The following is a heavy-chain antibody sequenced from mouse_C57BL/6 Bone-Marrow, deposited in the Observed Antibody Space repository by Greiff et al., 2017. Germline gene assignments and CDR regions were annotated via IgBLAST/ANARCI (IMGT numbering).Heavy chain of an antibody. CDR3: TIQDYDGYSRPFAY. J-gene: IGHJ3*01. V-gene: IGHV2-9*01. CDR2: IWGGGST. CDR1: GFSLTSYG. D-gene: IGHD2-3*01. Sequence: VKLVESGPGLVAPSQSLSITCTVSGFSLTSYGVDWVRQPPGKGLEWLGVIWGGGSTNYNSALMSSLSISENNSKSQVVLKMNILQADDTAIYCCTIQDYDGYSRPFAYWGQGTLVTVSA.